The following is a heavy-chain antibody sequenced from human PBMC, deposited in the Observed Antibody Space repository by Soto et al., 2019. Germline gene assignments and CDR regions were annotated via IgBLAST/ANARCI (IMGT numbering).Heavy chain of an antibody. CDR3: AGSIAVAGTDALDY. D-gene: IGHD6-19*01. Sequence: QVQLQQWGAGLLKPSETLSLTCAVYGGSFSGYYWSWIRQPPGKGLEWIGEINHSGSTNYNPSLKSRVTISVDTSKNQFSLKLSSVTAADTAVYYCAGSIAVAGTDALDYWGQGTLVTVSS. CDR2: INHSGST. J-gene: IGHJ4*02. CDR1: GGSFSGYY. V-gene: IGHV4-34*01.